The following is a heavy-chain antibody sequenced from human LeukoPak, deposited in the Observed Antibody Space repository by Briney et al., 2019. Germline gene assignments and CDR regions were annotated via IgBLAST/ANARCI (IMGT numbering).Heavy chain of an antibody. CDR2: IRGNGDT. CDR3: ARASWVSSTDAVR. CDR1: GLSFSSFA. V-gene: IGHV3-23*01. D-gene: IGHD3-16*01. J-gene: IGHJ4*02. Sequence: GGSLRLSCAASGLSFSSFAMSWVRQGPARGLEWVSSIRGNGDTFYADSVKGRFTLSSDSSTNTVYSQLNNLRVEDTAIYYCARASWVSSTDAVRWGQGTLVTVSS.